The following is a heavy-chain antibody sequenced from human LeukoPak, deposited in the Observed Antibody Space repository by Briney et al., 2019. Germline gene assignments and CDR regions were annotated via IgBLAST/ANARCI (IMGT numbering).Heavy chain of an antibody. CDR3: AKNDGNYCDP. V-gene: IGHV3-48*03. J-gene: IGHJ5*02. Sequence: GGSLRLSCAASGFTFSSYEMNWVRQAPGKGLEWVSYISSSGSTIYYADSVKGRFTISRDNAKNSLYLQMNSLRAEDTAVYYCAKNDGNYCDPWGQGTLVTVSS. CDR2: ISSSGSTI. CDR1: GFTFSSYE. D-gene: IGHD1-26*01.